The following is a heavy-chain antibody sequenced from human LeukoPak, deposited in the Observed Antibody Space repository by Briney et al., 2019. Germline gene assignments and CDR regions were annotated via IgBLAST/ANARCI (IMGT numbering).Heavy chain of an antibody. V-gene: IGHV3-9*01. D-gene: IGHD3-9*01. J-gene: IGHJ4*02. CDR2: ISWNSGSI. CDR3: AKVVRYFDWLSHFDY. CDR1: GFTFDDYA. Sequence: GRSLRLSCAASGFTFDDYAMHWVRQAPGKGLEWVSGISWNSGSIGYADSVKGRFTISRDNAKNSLYLQMNSLRAEDTAVYYCAKVVRYFDWLSHFDYWGQGTLVTVSS.